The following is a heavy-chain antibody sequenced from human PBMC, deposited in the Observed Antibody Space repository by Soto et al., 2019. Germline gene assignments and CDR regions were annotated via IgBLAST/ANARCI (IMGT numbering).Heavy chain of an antibody. V-gene: IGHV1-69*04. CDR1: GGTFSSYT. CDR3: ARDIPVAATVGGPDY. D-gene: IGHD6-13*01. J-gene: IGHJ4*02. CDR2: IIPILGIA. Sequence: SVKVSCKASGGTFSSYTISWVRQAPGQGLEWMGRIIPILGIANYAQKFQGRATMTTDTSTSTAYMGLRSLRSDDTAVYFCARDIPVAATVGGPDYWGQGTLVTVSS.